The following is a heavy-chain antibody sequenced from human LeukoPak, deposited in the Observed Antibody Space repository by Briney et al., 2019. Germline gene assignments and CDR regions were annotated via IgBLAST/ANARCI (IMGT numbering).Heavy chain of an antibody. Sequence: GGSLRLSCAASRFTFDDYGMSWVRQAPGKGLEWISAINWNGDRPGYADSVKGRFTISRDNAKNSLYLQMNSLRAEDTAVYYCAELGITMIGGVWGKGTTVTISS. CDR3: AELGITMIGGV. V-gene: IGHV3-20*04. CDR1: RFTFDDYG. CDR2: INWNGDRP. J-gene: IGHJ6*04. D-gene: IGHD3-10*02.